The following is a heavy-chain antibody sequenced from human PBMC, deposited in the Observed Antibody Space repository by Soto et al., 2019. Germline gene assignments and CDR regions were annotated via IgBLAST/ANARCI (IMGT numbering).Heavy chain of an antibody. CDR1: GFTFTSSA. CDR3: AADLHSSSWYRYYYYYGMDV. D-gene: IGHD6-13*01. J-gene: IGHJ6*02. Sequence: ASVKVSCKASGFTFTSSAVQWVRQARGQRLEWIGWIVVGSGNTNYARKFQERVTITRDMSTSTAYMELSSLRSEDTAVYYCAADLHSSSWYRYYYYYGMDVWGQGTTVTVSS. CDR2: IVVGSGNT. V-gene: IGHV1-58*01.